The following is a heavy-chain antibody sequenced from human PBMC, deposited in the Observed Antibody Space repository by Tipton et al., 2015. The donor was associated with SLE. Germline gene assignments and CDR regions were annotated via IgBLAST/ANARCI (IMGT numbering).Heavy chain of an antibody. CDR3: VRDSGAYGGNPEAFDI. V-gene: IGHV4-59*01. CDR2: IYYSGST. D-gene: IGHD4-23*01. J-gene: IGHJ3*02. CDR1: GGSISSYY. Sequence: TLSLTCTVSGGSISSYYWSWIRQPPGKGLEWIGYIYYSGSTNYNPSLKSRVTISVDTSKNQFSLKVTSVTAADTAMYYCVRDSGAYGGNPEAFDIWGQGTMVTVSS.